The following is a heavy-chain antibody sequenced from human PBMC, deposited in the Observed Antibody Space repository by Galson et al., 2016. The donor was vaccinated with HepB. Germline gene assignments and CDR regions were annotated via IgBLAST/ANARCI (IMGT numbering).Heavy chain of an antibody. J-gene: IGHJ4*02. D-gene: IGHD6-19*01. V-gene: IGHV4-59*01. Sequence: SETLSLTCTVPGASMNRFYWSWIRQPPGKGLEWIGYIYHTGSTNYTPSVKSRVTLSVDMSKNQFSLKLTSMAAAGTAVYFCARVYSSDWYSSFDSWGQGTLVTVSS. CDR3: ARVYSSDWYSSFDS. CDR1: GASMNRFY. CDR2: IYHTGST.